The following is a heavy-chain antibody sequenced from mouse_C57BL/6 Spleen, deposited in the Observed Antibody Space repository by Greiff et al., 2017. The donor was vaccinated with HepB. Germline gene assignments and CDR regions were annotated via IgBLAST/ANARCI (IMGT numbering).Heavy chain of an antibody. D-gene: IGHD2-3*01. CDR3: ANSYDGNFAY. Sequence: QVQLQQSGAELVMPGASVKLSCKASGYTFTSYWMHWVKQRPGQGLEWIGEIDPSDSYTNYNQKFKGKSTLTVDKSSSTAYMQLSSLTSEDSAVYYCANSYDGNFAYWGQGTLVTVSA. CDR1: GYTFTSYW. V-gene: IGHV1-69*01. CDR2: IDPSDSYT. J-gene: IGHJ3*01.